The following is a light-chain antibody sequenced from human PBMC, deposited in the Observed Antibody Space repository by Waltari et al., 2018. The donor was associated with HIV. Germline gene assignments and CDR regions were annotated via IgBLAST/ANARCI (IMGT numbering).Light chain of an antibody. CDR1: RDVSNF. CDR2: GAS. CDR3: QQSDSYPLT. Sequence: DIQLTQSPSFLSASVGDRVSITCRASRDVSNFLAWYQKKPGTAPKLLIYGASTLQSGVPSRFGGSGSGAQFTLTINSLQPDDFPTYYCQQSDSYPLTFGQGTRL. V-gene: IGKV1-9*01. J-gene: IGKJ5*01.